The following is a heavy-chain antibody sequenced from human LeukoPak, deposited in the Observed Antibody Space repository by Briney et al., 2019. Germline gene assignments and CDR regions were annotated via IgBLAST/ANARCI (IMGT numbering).Heavy chain of an antibody. V-gene: IGHV3-66*01. Sequence: GGSLRLSCAVSGFTVSSNYMSWVRQAPGKGLEWVSVIYGGGSTYYADSVKGRFTISRDNSKNTLYLQMNCLRAEDTAVYYCARAASVAGTYALNHWGQGTLVTVSS. J-gene: IGHJ4*02. D-gene: IGHD6-19*01. CDR1: GFTVSSNY. CDR3: ARAASVAGTYALNH. CDR2: IYGGGST.